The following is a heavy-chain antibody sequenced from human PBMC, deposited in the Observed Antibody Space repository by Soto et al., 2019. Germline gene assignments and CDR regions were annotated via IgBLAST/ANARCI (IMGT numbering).Heavy chain of an antibody. CDR1: GDSISSSSYY. CDR2: IYTSGST. CDR3: ARVIRQQLVNYYFDY. J-gene: IGHJ4*02. Sequence: SETLSLTCTVSGDSISSSSYYWGWIRQPAGKGLEWIGRIYTSGSTNYNPSLKSRVTMSVDTSKNQFSLKLSSVTAADTAVYYCARVIRQQLVNYYFDYWGQGTLVTVSS. D-gene: IGHD6-13*01. V-gene: IGHV4-61*02.